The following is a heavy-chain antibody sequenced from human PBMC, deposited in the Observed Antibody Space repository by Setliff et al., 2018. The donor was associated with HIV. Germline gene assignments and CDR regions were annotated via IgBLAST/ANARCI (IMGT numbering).Heavy chain of an antibody. Sequence: PGGSLRLSCAASTFSVSEYAMSWVRQAPGKGLEWVSAVSNTGRRTFYADSVKGRFTISRDNSKNMVYLQMNSLRAEDTAVYYCARDDSNYRQHGMDVWGQGTTVTVSS. V-gene: IGHV3-23*05. CDR3: ARDDSNYRQHGMDV. CDR2: VSNTGRRT. CDR1: TFSVSEYA. J-gene: IGHJ6*02. D-gene: IGHD4-4*01.